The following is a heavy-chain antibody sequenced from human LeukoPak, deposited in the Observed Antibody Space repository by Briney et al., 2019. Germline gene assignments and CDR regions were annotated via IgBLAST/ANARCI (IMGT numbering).Heavy chain of an antibody. CDR3: ARLRGRERRNYFDY. CDR1: GGSISSSSYY. J-gene: IGHJ4*02. D-gene: IGHD1-26*01. Sequence: SETLSLTCTVSGGSISSSSYYWGWIRQPPGKGLEWIGSIYYSGSTYYNPSLKSRVTISVDTSKNQFSLKLSSVTAADTAVYYCARLRGRERRNYFDYWGQGTLVTVSS. V-gene: IGHV4-39*01. CDR2: IYYSGST.